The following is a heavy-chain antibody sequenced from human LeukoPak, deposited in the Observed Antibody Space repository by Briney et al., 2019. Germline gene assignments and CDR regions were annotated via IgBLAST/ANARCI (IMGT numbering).Heavy chain of an antibody. Sequence: PGGSLRLSCAASGFTFSNYWMHWVRQAPGKGLVWVSRINSDGSTTTYADSVKGRFTISRDNAKNRLYLQMNSLRAEDTAVYYCARGYSWYRVDHWGQGTLVTVSS. J-gene: IGHJ4*02. CDR3: ARGYSWYRVDH. CDR1: GFTFSNYW. D-gene: IGHD6-13*01. V-gene: IGHV3-74*01. CDR2: INSDGSTT.